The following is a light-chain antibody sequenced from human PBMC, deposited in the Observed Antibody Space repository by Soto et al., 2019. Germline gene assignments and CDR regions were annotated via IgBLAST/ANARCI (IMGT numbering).Light chain of an antibody. CDR3: SSYTTSSTVV. CDR2: DVC. V-gene: IGLV2-14*03. CDR1: SSDVGGYNY. J-gene: IGLJ2*01. Sequence: QSALTQPASVSGSPGQSITISCTGTSSDVGGYNYVSWYQHHPGKAPKLMIYDVCNRPSGVSNRFSGSKSGNTASLSISGFQAEDEADYYCSSYTTSSTVVFGGGTKLTVL.